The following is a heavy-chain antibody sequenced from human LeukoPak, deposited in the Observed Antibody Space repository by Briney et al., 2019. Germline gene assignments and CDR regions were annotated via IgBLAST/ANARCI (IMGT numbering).Heavy chain of an antibody. Sequence: SETLSLTCAVYGGSFSGYYWSWIRQPPGKGLEWIGEINHSGSTNYNPSLKSRVTISVDTSKNQFSLKLSSVTAADTAVCYCARGTVFGVVPDYYYYMDVWGKGTTVTVSS. V-gene: IGHV4-34*01. CDR1: GGSFSGYY. J-gene: IGHJ6*03. CDR2: INHSGST. D-gene: IGHD3-3*01. CDR3: ARGTVFGVVPDYYYYMDV.